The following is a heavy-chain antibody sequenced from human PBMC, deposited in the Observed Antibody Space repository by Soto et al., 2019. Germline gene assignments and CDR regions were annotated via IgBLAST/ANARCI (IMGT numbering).Heavy chain of an antibody. CDR1: GGSITSANW. J-gene: IGHJ5*02. CDR3: ATVLRGWFDP. Sequence: SETLSLTCAVSGGSITSANWWTWVRQPPGGGLEWIGEISHSGITNYKASLKSRVTMSVDKTKNDVSLKLTSVTAADTAVYYCATVLRGWFDPWGQGTPVTVSS. CDR2: ISHSGIT. V-gene: IGHV4-4*02.